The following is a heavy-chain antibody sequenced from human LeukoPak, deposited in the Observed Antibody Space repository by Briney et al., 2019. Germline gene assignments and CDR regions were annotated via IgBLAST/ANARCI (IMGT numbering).Heavy chain of an antibody. Sequence: ASVKVSCKASGGTFSSYAISWVRQAPGQGLEWMGGIIPIFGTANYAQKFQGRVTITADESTSTAYMELSSLRPEDTAVYYCARGGPWGGGDCYPPCAFDIWGQGTMVTVSS. J-gene: IGHJ3*02. D-gene: IGHD2-21*02. CDR1: GGTFSSYA. V-gene: IGHV1-69*13. CDR2: IIPIFGTA. CDR3: ARGGPWGGGDCYPPCAFDI.